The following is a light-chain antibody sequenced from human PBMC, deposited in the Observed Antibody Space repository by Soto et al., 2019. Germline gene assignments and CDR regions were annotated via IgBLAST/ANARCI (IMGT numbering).Light chain of an antibody. J-gene: IGLJ2*01. CDR1: KLGHKY. V-gene: IGLV3-1*01. CDR2: QDT. CDR3: QAWDSSTVV. Sequence: SSELTQPPSVSVSPGQTASITCSGDKLGHKYACWYQQKPDQSPVLVIYQDTKRPSGIPERYSGSNSGNTATLTISGTQAMDEADYYCQAWDSSTVVFGGGTQLTVL.